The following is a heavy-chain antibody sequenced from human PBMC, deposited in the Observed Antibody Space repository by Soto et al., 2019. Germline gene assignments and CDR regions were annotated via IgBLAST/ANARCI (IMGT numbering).Heavy chain of an antibody. J-gene: IGHJ3*02. CDR2: ISGSGGST. CDR1: GFTFSSYA. CDR3: AKDSAEERLLWFGELGPEARGAFAI. Sequence: GGSLRLSCAASGFTFSSYAMSWVRQAPGKGLEWVSAISGSGGSTYYADSVKGRFTISRDNSKNTLYLQMNSLRAEDTAVYYCAKDSAEERLLWFGELGPEARGAFAIWGQGTIVPVSS. D-gene: IGHD3-10*01. V-gene: IGHV3-23*01.